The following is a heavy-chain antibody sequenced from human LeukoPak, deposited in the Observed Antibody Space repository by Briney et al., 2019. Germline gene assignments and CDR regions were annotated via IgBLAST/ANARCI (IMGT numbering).Heavy chain of an antibody. J-gene: IGHJ4*02. Sequence: PSETLSLTCTFSGGSFSPAHWSWIRQPPGKGLEWIGVICDNGNTDYNPSLKSRVTISVDTSKSQFSLKLSSLAAADTGVYYCATGRDPYKTGDWGQGTLVTVSS. D-gene: IGHD5-24*01. CDR3: ATGRDPYKTGD. CDR2: ICDNGNT. CDR1: GGSFSPAH. V-gene: IGHV4-59*01.